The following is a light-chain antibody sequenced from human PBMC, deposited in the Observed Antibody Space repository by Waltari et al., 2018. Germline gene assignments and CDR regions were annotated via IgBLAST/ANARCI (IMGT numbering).Light chain of an antibody. Sequence: DIQMTQSPSTLSASVGDRATITCRASQSIGSWLAWYQQKPGKAPKLLIYKASSLESGVPSRFSGSGYGTEFTLTIGSLQPDDFATYFCQQYDSYSRTFGQGTKLDIK. CDR3: QQYDSYSRT. CDR1: QSIGSW. CDR2: KAS. V-gene: IGKV1-5*03. J-gene: IGKJ2*01.